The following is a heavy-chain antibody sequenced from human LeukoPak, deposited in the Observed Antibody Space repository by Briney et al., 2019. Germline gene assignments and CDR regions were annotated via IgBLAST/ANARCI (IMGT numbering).Heavy chain of an antibody. CDR3: ARGLLNYDFWSGFDP. CDR2: IYYSGST. Sequence: SDTLSLTCNVSGCSISSYYWSWIRQPPGKGLEWIGYIYYSGSTNYNPSLKCRVTISVATSKTQFSLKLSSVTAADTAVYYCARGLLNYDFWSGFDPWGQGTLVTVSS. D-gene: IGHD3-3*01. J-gene: IGHJ5*02. CDR1: GCSISSYY. V-gene: IGHV4-59*07.